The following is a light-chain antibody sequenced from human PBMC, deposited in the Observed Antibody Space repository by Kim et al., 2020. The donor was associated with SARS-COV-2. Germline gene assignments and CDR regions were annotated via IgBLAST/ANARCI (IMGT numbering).Light chain of an antibody. CDR1: QGISNS. CDR2: LAY. V-gene: IGKV1-NL1*01. Sequence: ASVGDRVTITCRASQGISNSLAWYQQKPGKAPKLLVYLAYRLESGVPSRFSGSGSGTDYTLHISSLQPEDFAAYYCQQYHSTPWTFGHGTKVDIK. J-gene: IGKJ1*01. CDR3: QQYHSTPWT.